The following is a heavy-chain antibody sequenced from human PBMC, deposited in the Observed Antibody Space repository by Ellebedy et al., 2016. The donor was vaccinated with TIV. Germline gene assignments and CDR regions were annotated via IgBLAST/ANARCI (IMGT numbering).Heavy chain of an antibody. J-gene: IGHJ4*02. Sequence: MPSETLSLTCAVSGGSISSSNWWSWVRQPPGKGLEWIGEIYHSGSTNYNPSLKSRVTISVDKSKNQFSLKLSSVTAADTAVYYCAKDLFPSSTGPFDYWGQGTLVTVSS. D-gene: IGHD1-1*01. CDR2: IYHSGST. V-gene: IGHV4-4*02. CDR3: AKDLFPSSTGPFDY. CDR1: GGSISSSNW.